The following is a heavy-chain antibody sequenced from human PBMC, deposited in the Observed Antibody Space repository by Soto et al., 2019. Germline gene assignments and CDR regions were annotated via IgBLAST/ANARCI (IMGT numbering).Heavy chain of an antibody. Sequence: GGSLRLSCAASGFTFSRYAIHWVRQASGKGLEWVAVISRDGTNKYYVDSVKGRFTISRDNSRNTLYLQMNSLRHEDAAVYYCARSRSGAVADSFDFWGQGTLVTVSS. V-gene: IGHV3-30*04. D-gene: IGHD3-10*01. CDR1: GFTFSRYA. CDR3: ARSRSGAVADSFDF. J-gene: IGHJ4*02. CDR2: ISRDGTNK.